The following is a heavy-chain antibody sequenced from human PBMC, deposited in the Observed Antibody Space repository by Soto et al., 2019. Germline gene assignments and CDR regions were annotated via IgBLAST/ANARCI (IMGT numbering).Heavy chain of an antibody. V-gene: IGHV3-30*18. J-gene: IGHJ4*02. Sequence: QVQLVESGGGVVQPGRSLRLSCAGSGFIFKNYDLNWVRQAPGKGLEWVASITRDGYNKYYADSVKGRFTISRDNSRDTLSLQMTALTIEDSSVYYCTKSSGGSSSVGMDYWGQGTRVTVSS. CDR2: ITRDGYNK. D-gene: IGHD6-6*01. CDR1: GFIFKNYD. CDR3: TKSSGGSSSVGMDY.